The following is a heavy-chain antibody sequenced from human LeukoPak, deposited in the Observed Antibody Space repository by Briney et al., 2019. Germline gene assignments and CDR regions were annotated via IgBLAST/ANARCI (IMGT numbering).Heavy chain of an antibody. CDR1: GFTFSTYA. V-gene: IGHV3-30*04. Sequence: PGRSLRLSCAASGFTFSTYAMHWVRQAPGKGLEWVAVISYDGSSKYYADSAKGRFTISRDNSKNTLYLQMNSLRAEDTAVYYCARDADQIAESPNWYFDLWGRGTLVTVSS. CDR3: ARDADQIAESPNWYFDL. CDR2: ISYDGSSK. J-gene: IGHJ2*01. D-gene: IGHD6-13*01.